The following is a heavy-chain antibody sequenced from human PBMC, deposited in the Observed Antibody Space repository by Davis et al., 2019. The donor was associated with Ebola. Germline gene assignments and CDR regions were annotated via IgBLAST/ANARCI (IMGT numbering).Heavy chain of an antibody. CDR1: GFTVSSNY. CDR2: IYSGGST. V-gene: IGHV3-53*01. CDR3: ARDPTNLTGTSRSRYYYYGMDV. D-gene: IGHD1-20*01. J-gene: IGHJ6*02. Sequence: PGGSLRLSCAASGFTVSSNYMSWARQAPGKGLEWVSVIYSGGSTYYADSVKGRFTISRDNSKNTLYLQMNSLRAEDTAVYYCARDPTNLTGTSRSRYYYYGMDVWGQGTTVTVSS.